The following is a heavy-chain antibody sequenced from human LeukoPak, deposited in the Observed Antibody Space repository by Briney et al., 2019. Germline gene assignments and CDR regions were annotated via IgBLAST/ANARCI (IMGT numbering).Heavy chain of an antibody. CDR1: GYTFTSYG. J-gene: IGHJ4*02. Sequence: GASVKVSCKASGYTFTSYGISWVRQAPGQGLEWMGWISAYNGNTNYAQKLQGRVTMTTDTSTSTAYMELRSLRSDDPAVYYCAREYVPQLYDILTGYYWSSYYFDYWGQGTLVTVSS. CDR3: AREYVPQLYDILTGYYWSSYYFDY. CDR2: ISAYNGNT. V-gene: IGHV1-18*01. D-gene: IGHD3-9*01.